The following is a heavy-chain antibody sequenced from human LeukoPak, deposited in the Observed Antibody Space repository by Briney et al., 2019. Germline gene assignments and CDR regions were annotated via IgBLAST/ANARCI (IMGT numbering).Heavy chain of an antibody. V-gene: IGHV3-33*01. Sequence: PGGSLRLSCAASGFTFSSYGMHWVRQAPGKGLEWVAVIWYDGSNKYYADSVKGRFTISRDNSKNTLYLQMNSRRAEDTAVYYCARDNLGGYCSGGSCHFDYWGQGTLVTVSS. CDR1: GFTFSSYG. CDR3: ARDNLGGYCSGGSCHFDY. CDR2: IWYDGSNK. D-gene: IGHD2-15*01. J-gene: IGHJ4*02.